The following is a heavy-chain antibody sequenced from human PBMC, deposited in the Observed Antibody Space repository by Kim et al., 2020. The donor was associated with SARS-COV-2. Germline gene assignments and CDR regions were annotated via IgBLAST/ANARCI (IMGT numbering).Heavy chain of an antibody. D-gene: IGHD3-9*01. J-gene: IGHJ4*02. Sequence: GGSLRLSCAASGFTFSSYGMHWVRQAPGKGLEWVAVIWYDGSNKYYADSVKGRFTISRDNSKNTLYLQMNSLRAEDTAVYYCAREEGYYDILTGYYKEYYFDYWGQGTLVTVSS. CDR3: AREEGYYDILTGYYKEYYFDY. V-gene: IGHV3-33*01. CDR2: IWYDGSNK. CDR1: GFTFSSYG.